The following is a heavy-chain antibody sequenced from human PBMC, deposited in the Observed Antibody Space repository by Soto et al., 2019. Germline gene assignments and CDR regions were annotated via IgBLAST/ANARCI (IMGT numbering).Heavy chain of an antibody. CDR1: GGSISSSSYY. Sequence: QLQLQESGPGLVKPSETLSLTCTVSGGSISSSSYYWGWIRQPPGKGLEWIGSIYYSGSTYYSPSLKSLFTSHVDTSKNQFSVKLSSVTAADTAVYYCARPKSGYLVADAFDIWGQGTMVTVSS. J-gene: IGHJ3*02. CDR2: IYYSGST. D-gene: IGHD3-3*01. CDR3: ARPKSGYLVADAFDI. V-gene: IGHV4-39*01.